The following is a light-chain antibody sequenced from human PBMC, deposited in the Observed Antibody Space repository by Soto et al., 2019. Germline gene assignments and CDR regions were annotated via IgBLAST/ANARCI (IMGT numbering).Light chain of an antibody. CDR1: QSVSSY. V-gene: IGKV3-11*01. J-gene: IGKJ2*01. CDR3: QQRSNWPPVYT. Sequence: EIVLTQSPATLSLSPGERATLSCRASQSVSSYLAWYQQKPGQAPRLLIYDSSNRATGIPGRFSGSGSGTDFTLTTSSLEPQDFAVYYCQQRSNWPPVYTFGQGTKLEIK. CDR2: DSS.